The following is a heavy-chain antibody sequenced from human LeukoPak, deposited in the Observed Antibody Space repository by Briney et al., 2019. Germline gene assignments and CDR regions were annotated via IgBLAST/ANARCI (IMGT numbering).Heavy chain of an antibody. D-gene: IGHD3-9*01. Sequence: SETLSLTCSVSGGSISSTDYYWGWIRQPPGKGLEWIGSIYYTGSTFYNPSLKSRVTISVDTSKDQFSLKLNSVTAADTAVYYCAGLLRYFDPQLMGAFDIWGQGTMVTVSS. CDR3: AGLLRYFDPQLMGAFDI. V-gene: IGHV4-39*01. CDR2: IYYTGST. CDR1: GGSISSTDYY. J-gene: IGHJ3*02.